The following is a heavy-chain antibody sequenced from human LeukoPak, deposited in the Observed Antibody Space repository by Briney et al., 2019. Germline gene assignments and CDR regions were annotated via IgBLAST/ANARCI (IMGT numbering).Heavy chain of an antibody. J-gene: IGHJ2*01. CDR1: GFIFSTYG. CDR3: ATSYWYFDL. D-gene: IGHD2/OR15-2a*01. Sequence: PGRSLRLSCAASGFIFSTYGMHWVRQAPGKGLEWVAYISHDGSNKNCADSVKDRFTISRDNSKNTLYLQMNSLRAEDTAVYYCATSYWYFDLWGRGTLVTVSS. CDR2: ISHDGSNK. V-gene: IGHV3-30*03.